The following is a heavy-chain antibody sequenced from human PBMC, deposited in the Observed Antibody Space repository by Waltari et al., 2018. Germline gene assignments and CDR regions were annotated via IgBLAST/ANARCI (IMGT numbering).Heavy chain of an antibody. CDR1: GFTFSRYS. Sequence: EVQLVESGGGLVKPGGSLRLSCAASGFTFSRYSMNWVRQAPGKGLEWVSSISSSRSYIYYADSGKGRFTSSRDNAKNSLYLQMNSLRAEDTAVYYCASLGYMVQPYYGMDVWGQGTTVTVSS. J-gene: IGHJ6*02. D-gene: IGHD3-10*01. V-gene: IGHV3-21*01. CDR2: ISSSRSYI. CDR3: ASLGYMVQPYYGMDV.